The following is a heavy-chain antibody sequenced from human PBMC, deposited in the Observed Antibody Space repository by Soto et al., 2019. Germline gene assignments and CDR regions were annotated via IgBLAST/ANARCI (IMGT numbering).Heavy chain of an antibody. J-gene: IGHJ2*01. D-gene: IGHD6-19*01. CDR1: GFSLSNARMG. V-gene: IGHV2-26*01. Sequence: QVTLKESGPVLVKPTETLTLTCTVSGFSLSNARMGVSWIRQPPGKALEWLAHIFSNDEKSYSTSLKSRLTISKDTSKSQVVLTMTNMDPVDTATYYCARTMPSGWYFWYFDLWGRGTLVTVSS. CDR2: IFSNDEK. CDR3: ARTMPSGWYFWYFDL.